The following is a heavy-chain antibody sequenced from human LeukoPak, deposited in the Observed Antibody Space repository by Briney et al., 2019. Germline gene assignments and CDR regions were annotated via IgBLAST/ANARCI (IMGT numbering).Heavy chain of an antibody. CDR2: ISWNSGSI. J-gene: IGHJ5*02. Sequence: PGRSLRLSCAASGFTFDDYAMHWVRQAPGKGLEWVSGISWNSGSIGYADSVKGRFTISRDNAKNSLYLQMNSLRAEDTALYYCAKDRGFGELLSSTWFDPWGQGTLVTVSS. V-gene: IGHV3-9*01. CDR3: AKDRGFGELLSSTWFDP. D-gene: IGHD3-10*01. CDR1: GFTFDDYA.